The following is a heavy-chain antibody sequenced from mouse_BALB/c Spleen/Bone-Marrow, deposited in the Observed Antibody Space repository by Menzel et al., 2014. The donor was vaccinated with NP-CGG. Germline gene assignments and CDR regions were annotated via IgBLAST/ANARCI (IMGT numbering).Heavy chain of an antibody. V-gene: IGHV5-4*02. J-gene: IGHJ1*01. CDR2: ISDGGSYT. D-gene: IGHD1-1*01. CDR3: AREYGTSYDYYFDV. Sequence: EVKLMESGGGLVKPGGSLKLSCAASGFTFSDYYMYWVRQTPEKRLEWVATISDGGSYTYYPDSVKGRFTVSRDNAKNNLHLQMSSLKSEDTAMYYCAREYGTSYDYYFDVWGAGTTVTVSS. CDR1: GFTFSDYY.